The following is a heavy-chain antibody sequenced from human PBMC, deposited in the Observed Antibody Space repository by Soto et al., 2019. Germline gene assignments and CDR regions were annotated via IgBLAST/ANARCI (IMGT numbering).Heavy chain of an antibody. Sequence: GGSLRLSCAASGFTFSSYAMHWVRQAPGKGLEWVAVISYDGSNKYYADSVKGRFTISRDNSKNTLYLQMNSLRAEDTAVYYCARDGPRNDFWSPPAYYYGMDVWGQGTTVTVSS. CDR2: ISYDGSNK. V-gene: IGHV3-30-3*01. J-gene: IGHJ6*02. CDR3: ARDGPRNDFWSPPAYYYGMDV. CDR1: GFTFSSYA. D-gene: IGHD3-3*01.